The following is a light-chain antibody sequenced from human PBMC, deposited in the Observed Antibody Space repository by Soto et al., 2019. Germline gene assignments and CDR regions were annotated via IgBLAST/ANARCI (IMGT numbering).Light chain of an antibody. CDR1: SSDVGSYTL. CDR3: CSYAGSSTWV. V-gene: IGLV2-23*02. Sequence: QSALTQPASVSGSPGQSITISCTGTSSDVGSYTLVSWYQQHPGKAPQLMIYEVSKRPSGVSNRFSGSESGNTASLTISGLQAEDEADYYCCSYAGSSTWVFGGGTQLTVL. CDR2: EVS. J-gene: IGLJ3*02.